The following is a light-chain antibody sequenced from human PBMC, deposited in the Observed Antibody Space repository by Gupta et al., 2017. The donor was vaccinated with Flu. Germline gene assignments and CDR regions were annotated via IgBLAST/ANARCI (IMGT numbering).Light chain of an antibody. J-gene: IGKJ1*01. CDR3: QHGYDSQA. Sequence: DIQMTHSPSSLSASLGDRVTSTCRTSQSISTYLSWYQQKAGTSPKLLIYAPSQVQRGVTSRFSERGELRDLSRTSNVRQSEDCAPYYGQHGYDSQALGEGTKVELK. CDR2: APS. V-gene: IGKV1-39*01. CDR1: QSISTY.